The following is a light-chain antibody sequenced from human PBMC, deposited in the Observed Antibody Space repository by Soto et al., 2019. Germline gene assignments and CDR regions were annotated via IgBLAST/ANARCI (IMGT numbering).Light chain of an antibody. V-gene: IGKV1-39*01. Sequence: DIQMTQSPSSLSASVGDRVTITCRASQSISRNVKGYQHKPGKAPKPVIYAGSSLQNGVPSRFSGGGSGTEFTLSISSLQPEDFGTYYCQQSYTTASITFGQGTRLEIK. CDR3: QQSYTTASIT. J-gene: IGKJ5*01. CDR2: AGS. CDR1: QSISRN.